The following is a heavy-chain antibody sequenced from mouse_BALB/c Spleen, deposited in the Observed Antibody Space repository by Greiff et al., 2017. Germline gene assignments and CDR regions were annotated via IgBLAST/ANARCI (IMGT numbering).Heavy chain of an antibody. Sequence: VQLKQSGPGLVKPSQSLSLTCSVTGYSITSGYYWNWIRQFPGNKLEWMGYISYDGSNNYNPSLKNRISITRDTSKNQFFLKLNSVTTEDTATYYCARDEGSFRGDYWGQGTSVTVSS. J-gene: IGHJ4*01. CDR1: GYSITSGYY. CDR3: ARDEGSFRGDY. V-gene: IGHV3-6*02. CDR2: ISYDGSN.